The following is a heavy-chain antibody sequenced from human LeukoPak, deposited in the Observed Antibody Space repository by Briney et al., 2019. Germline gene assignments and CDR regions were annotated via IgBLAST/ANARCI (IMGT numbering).Heavy chain of an antibody. Sequence: NPGGSLRLSCAASGITFSRYSMNWVRQAPGKGLEWVSSISSGSTYIYYADSLKGRFTISRDNAKNSLYLQMNSLRAEDTAVYYCAREGYSYGHDAFDIGGQGTMVTVSS. CDR2: ISSGSTYI. D-gene: IGHD5-18*01. CDR1: GITFSRYS. CDR3: AREGYSYGHDAFDI. J-gene: IGHJ3*02. V-gene: IGHV3-21*01.